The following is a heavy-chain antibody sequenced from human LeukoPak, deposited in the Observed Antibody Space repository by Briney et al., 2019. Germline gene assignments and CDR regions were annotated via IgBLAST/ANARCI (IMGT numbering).Heavy chain of an antibody. Sequence: PGWCLTLSRPASGFTFHDYAMHWVRQAPAKGLEGVSLISGDGGGTCDADRGKGRCSICRDNSKNSLYLQMISLRTEDTALDYCGTAFEVVWEATVGNYWGQGTLVTVSS. D-gene: IGHD4-23*01. V-gene: IGHV3-43*02. CDR3: GTAFEVVWEATVGNY. CDR2: ISGDGGGT. J-gene: IGHJ4*02. CDR1: GFTFHDYA.